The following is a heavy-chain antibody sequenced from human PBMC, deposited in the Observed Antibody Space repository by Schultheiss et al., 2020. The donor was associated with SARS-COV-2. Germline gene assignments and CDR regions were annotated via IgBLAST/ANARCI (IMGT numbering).Heavy chain of an antibody. CDR3: ARRLDY. Sequence: SETLSLTCTVSGGSISSGGYSWSWIRQPAGKGLEWIGRIYTSGSTKYNPSLKSRVTISVDTSKNQFSLKLSSVTAADTAVYYCARRLDYWGQGTLVTVSS. J-gene: IGHJ4*02. CDR1: GGSISSGGYS. V-gene: IGHV4-61*02. CDR2: IYTSGST.